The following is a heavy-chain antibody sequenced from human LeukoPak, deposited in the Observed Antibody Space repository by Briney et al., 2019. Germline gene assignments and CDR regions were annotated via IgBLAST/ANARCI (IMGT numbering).Heavy chain of an antibody. V-gene: IGHV4-39*07. CDR1: GGSISSSSYY. Sequence: SETLFLTCTVSGGSISSSSYYWGWIRQPPGKGLEWIGSIYYSGSTYYNPSLKSRVTISVDTSKNQFSLKLSSVTAADTAVYYCAREYCTNGVCSYYYYYYMDVWGKGTTVTVSS. D-gene: IGHD2-8*01. J-gene: IGHJ6*03. CDR2: IYYSGST. CDR3: AREYCTNGVCSYYYYYYMDV.